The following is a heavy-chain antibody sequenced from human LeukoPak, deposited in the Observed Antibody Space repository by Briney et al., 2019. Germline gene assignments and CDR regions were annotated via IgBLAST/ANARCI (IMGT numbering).Heavy chain of an antibody. CDR3: AREIG. CDR1: GFTFSNYA. CDR2: ISYDANDK. V-gene: IGHV3-30*04. J-gene: IGHJ4*02. Sequence: GGSLRLSCAASGFTFSNYAMHWVRQAPGKGLEWVAVISYDANDKYYADSVKGRFTISRDNAKNSLYLQMNSLRAEDTAVYYCAREIGWGQGTLVTVSS.